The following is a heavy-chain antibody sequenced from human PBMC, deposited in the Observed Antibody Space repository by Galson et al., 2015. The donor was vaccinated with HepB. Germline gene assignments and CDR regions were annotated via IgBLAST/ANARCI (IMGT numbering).Heavy chain of an antibody. CDR2: ISGSGGST. V-gene: IGHV3-23*01. J-gene: IGHJ4*02. CDR3: AKWLTEWELLGGWYFDY. D-gene: IGHD1-26*01. Sequence: SLRLSCAASGFTFTNYAMTWVRQAPGKGLEWVSSISGSGGSTNYADSVRGRFTISRDNSKNMFYLQMNSLGAEDTAVYYCAKWLTEWELLGGWYFDYWGQGTLVTVSS. CDR1: GFTFTNYA.